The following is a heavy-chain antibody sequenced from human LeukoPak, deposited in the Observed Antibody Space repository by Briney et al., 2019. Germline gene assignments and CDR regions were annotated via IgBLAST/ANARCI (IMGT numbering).Heavy chain of an antibody. V-gene: IGHV3-23*01. CDR2: ISGSGGST. J-gene: IGHJ2*01. CDR3: ARHFRDGYKIKGRLWYFDL. Sequence: GGSLRLSCAASGFTFSSYAMSWVRQAPGKGLEWVSAISGSGGSTYYADSVKGRFTISRDNSKNTLYLQMNSLRAEDTAVYYCARHFRDGYKIKGRLWYFDLWGRGTLVTVSS. D-gene: IGHD5-24*01. CDR1: GFTFSSYA.